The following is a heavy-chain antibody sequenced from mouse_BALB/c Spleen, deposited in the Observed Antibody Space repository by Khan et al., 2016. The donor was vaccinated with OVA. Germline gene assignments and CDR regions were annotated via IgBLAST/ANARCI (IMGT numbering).Heavy chain of an antibody. CDR1: GFSLSSSGMG. V-gene: IGHV8-8*01. D-gene: IGHD1-1*02. CDR2: IWWDDDK. CDR3: ARIGWLMDYAMDY. Sequence: QVTLKESGPGILQPSQTLSLTCSLSGFSLSSSGMGVAWIRQPSGKGLEWLAHIWWDDDKRYNPALTSRLTISKDTSSNQVFLKSASVDTADTATYYCARIGWLMDYAMDYWGQGTSVTVSS. J-gene: IGHJ4*01.